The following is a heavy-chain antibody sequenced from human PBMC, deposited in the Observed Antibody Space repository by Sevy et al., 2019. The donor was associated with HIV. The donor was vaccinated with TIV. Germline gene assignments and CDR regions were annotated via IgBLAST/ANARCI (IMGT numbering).Heavy chain of an antibody. D-gene: IGHD2-2*01. Sequence: GGSLRLSCEASGFTFSSYEMNWVRQAPGKGLEWVSYISSSGTTIKYADSVKGRFTISRDNAKNSLYLQMNSLRAEDTAVYYCARVLRVVRIDYFDYWGQGTLVTVSS. V-gene: IGHV3-48*03. J-gene: IGHJ4*02. CDR3: ARVLRVVRIDYFDY. CDR1: GFTFSSYE. CDR2: ISSSGTTI.